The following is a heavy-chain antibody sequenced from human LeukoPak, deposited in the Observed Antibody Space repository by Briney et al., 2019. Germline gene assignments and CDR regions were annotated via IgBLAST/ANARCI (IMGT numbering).Heavy chain of an antibody. J-gene: IGHJ3*02. CDR3: AKGMKPNDAFDI. Sequence: GGSLRLSCAASGFTFSSYGMHWVRQAPGKGLEWVAVISYDGSNKYYADSVKGRFTISRDNSKNTLYLQMNSLRAEDTAVYYCAKGMKPNDAFDIWGQGTMVTVSS. CDR2: ISYDGSNK. V-gene: IGHV3-30*18. CDR1: GFTFSSYG.